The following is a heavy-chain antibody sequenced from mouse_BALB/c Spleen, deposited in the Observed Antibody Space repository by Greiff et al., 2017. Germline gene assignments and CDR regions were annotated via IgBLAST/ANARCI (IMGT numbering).Heavy chain of an antibody. CDR3: ARQGGNYVYFDY. CDR2: ISYSGST. V-gene: IGHV3-8*02. J-gene: IGHJ2*01. CDR1: GDSITSGY. Sequence: EVKLVESGPSLVKPSQTLSLTCSVTGDSITSGYWNWIRKFPGNKLEYMGYISYSGSTYYNPSLKSRISITRDTSKNQYYLQLNSVTTEDTATYYCARQGGNYVYFDYWGQGTTLTVSS. D-gene: IGHD2-1*01.